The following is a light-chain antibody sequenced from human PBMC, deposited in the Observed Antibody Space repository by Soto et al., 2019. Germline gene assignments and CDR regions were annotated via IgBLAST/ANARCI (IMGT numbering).Light chain of an antibody. CDR3: QQYGSSGT. J-gene: IGKJ1*01. Sequence: EIVLTQSPATLSSSPVETATLSCRASQYVGTRLAWYQHKPGQAPRLLIYGASTRATGIPARFSGSGSGTEFTLTISSLQSEDFAVYYCQQYGSSGTFGQGTKVDI. CDR2: GAS. CDR1: QYVGTR. V-gene: IGKV3-15*01.